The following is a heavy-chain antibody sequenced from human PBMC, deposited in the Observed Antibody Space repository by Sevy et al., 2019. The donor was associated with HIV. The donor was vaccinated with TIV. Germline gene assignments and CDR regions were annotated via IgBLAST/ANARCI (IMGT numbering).Heavy chain of an antibody. V-gene: IGHV4-59*01. CDR3: ARSGYDFWSGYNDY. J-gene: IGHJ4*02. CDR2: IYYSGST. Sequence: ETLSLTCTVSGGSISSYYWSWIRQPPGRGLEWIGNIYYSGSTNYNPSLKSRVTISVDTSKNQFSPKLSSVTAADTAVYYCARSGYDFWSGYNDYWGQGTLVTVSS. D-gene: IGHD3-3*01. CDR1: GGSISSYY.